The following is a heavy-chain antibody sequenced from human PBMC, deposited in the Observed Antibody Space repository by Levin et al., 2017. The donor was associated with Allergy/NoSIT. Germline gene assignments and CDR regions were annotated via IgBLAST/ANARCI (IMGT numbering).Heavy chain of an antibody. Sequence: GSLRLSCAASGFTFSGYRMSWVRQAPGKGLEWVANIKEDGSAEYYVYSVKGRFSISRDNAENSLYLQMNSLRAADTAIYYCTRVRGWYDYFDYWGQGILVTVSS. CDR1: GFTFSGYR. D-gene: IGHD6-19*01. V-gene: IGHV3-7*01. J-gene: IGHJ4*02. CDR3: TRVRGWYDYFDY. CDR2: IKEDGSAE.